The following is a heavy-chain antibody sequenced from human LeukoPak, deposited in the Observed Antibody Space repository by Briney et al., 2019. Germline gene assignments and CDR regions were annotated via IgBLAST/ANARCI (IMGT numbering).Heavy chain of an antibody. CDR3: ARDRRDGYNADDAFDI. CDR2: INPSGGST. Sequence: GASVKVSCKASGYTFTSYYMHWVRQAPGQGLEWMGIINPSGGSTSYAQKFQGRVTMTRDMSTSTVYMELSSLRSEDTAVYYCARDRRDGYNADDAFDIWGQGTMVIVSS. V-gene: IGHV1-46*01. CDR1: GYTFTSYY. D-gene: IGHD5-24*01. J-gene: IGHJ3*02.